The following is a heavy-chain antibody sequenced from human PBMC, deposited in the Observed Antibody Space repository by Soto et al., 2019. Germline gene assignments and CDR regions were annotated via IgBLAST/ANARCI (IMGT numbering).Heavy chain of an antibody. CDR3: ARGIRGHYGSDV. V-gene: IGHV3-74*01. CDR1: GFIFSSYW. Sequence: EVQLVESGGDLVQPGGSLRLSCAASGFIFSSYWMHWVRQAPGKGLVWVSRVKSDGSTYHADSVKGRFTISRDNAKNTLYLQMNSLTVEDTAVYYCARGIRGHYGSDVWGQGTMVTVSS. J-gene: IGHJ3*01. D-gene: IGHD5-12*01. CDR2: VKSDGST.